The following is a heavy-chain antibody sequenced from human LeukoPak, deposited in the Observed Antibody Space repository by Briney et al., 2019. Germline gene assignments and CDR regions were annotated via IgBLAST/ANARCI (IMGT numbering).Heavy chain of an antibody. CDR1: GGYISSGSYS. Sequence: SETLSLACSVSGGYISSGSYSWGWLRHSPAKGREWIGNFYYSGSTYYNPSLKRRVTISVDTSKNQFSLKLSSVTAADTAVYYCARGFGFGEFSYYYGLDVWGQGTTVTVSS. V-gene: IGHV4-39*07. CDR3: ARGFGFGEFSYYYGLDV. J-gene: IGHJ6*02. D-gene: IGHD3-10*01. CDR2: FYYSGST.